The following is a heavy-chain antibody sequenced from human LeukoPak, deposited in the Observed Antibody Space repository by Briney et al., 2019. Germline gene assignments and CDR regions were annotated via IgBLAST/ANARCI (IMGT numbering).Heavy chain of an antibody. V-gene: IGHV4-34*01. J-gene: IGHJ5*02. D-gene: IGHD6-13*01. CDR1: GGSLSGYY. Sequence: SETLSLTCAVYGGSLSGYYWSWIRQPPGKGLEWIGEINHSGSTNYNPSLKSRVTISVDTSKNQFSLRLSSVTAADTAVYYCARPRFPAYSSSWYAGGWFDPWGQGTLVTVSS. CDR2: INHSGST. CDR3: ARPRFPAYSSSWYAGGWFDP.